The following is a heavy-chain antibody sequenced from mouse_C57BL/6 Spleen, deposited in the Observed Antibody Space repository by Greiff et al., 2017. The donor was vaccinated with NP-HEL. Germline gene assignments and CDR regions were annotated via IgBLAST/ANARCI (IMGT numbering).Heavy chain of an antibody. V-gene: IGHV1-69*01. CDR3: ARTSSYYSNYEAMDY. J-gene: IGHJ4*01. Sequence: QVQLKQPGAELVMPGASVKLSCKASGYTFTSYWMHWVKQRPGQGLEWIGEIDPSDSYTNYNQKFKGKSTLTVDKSSSTAYMQLSSLTSEDSAVYYCARTSSYYSNYEAMDYWGQGTSVTVSS. CDR2: IDPSDSYT. CDR1: GYTFTSYW. D-gene: IGHD2-5*01.